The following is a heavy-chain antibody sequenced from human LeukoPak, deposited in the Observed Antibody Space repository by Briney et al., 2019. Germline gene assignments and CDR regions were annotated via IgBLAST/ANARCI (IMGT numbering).Heavy chain of an antibody. CDR2: TNHSGST. V-gene: IGHV4-34*01. D-gene: IGHD6-13*01. Sequence: SETLSLTCAVYGGSFSGYYWSWIRQPPGKGLERIGETNHSGSTNYNPSLKSRVTISVDTSKNQFSLKLSSVTAADTAVYYCARGRQLTVYYYYGMDVWGKGTTVTVSS. J-gene: IGHJ6*04. CDR1: GGSFSGYY. CDR3: ARGRQLTVYYYYGMDV.